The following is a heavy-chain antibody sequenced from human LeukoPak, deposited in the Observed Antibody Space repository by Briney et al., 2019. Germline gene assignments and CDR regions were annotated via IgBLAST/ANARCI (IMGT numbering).Heavy chain of an antibody. V-gene: IGHV1-2*02. CDR3: ARDSTLYYYDSSGLMAPFDY. CDR1: GYTFSDYY. J-gene: IGHJ4*02. Sequence: ASVKVSCKASGYTFSDYYMHWVRQAPGQGLQWMGWINPDSGDTKYAQKFQGRVTMTRDTSISTAYMELSRPRSDDTAVYYCARDSTLYYYDSSGLMAPFDYWGQGTLVTVSS. CDR2: INPDSGDT. D-gene: IGHD3-22*01.